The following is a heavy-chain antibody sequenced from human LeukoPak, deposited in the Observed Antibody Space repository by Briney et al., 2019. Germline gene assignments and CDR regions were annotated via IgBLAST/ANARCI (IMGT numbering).Heavy chain of an antibody. V-gene: IGHV4-61*02. CDR2: IYTSGST. Sequence: PSETLSLTCTVSGGSISSGSYYWSWIRQPAGKGLEWIGRIYTSGSTNYNPSLKSRVTISVDTSKDQFSLKLSSVTAADTAVYYCARGTYYYDSSGYQTFDYWGQGTLVTVSS. J-gene: IGHJ4*02. D-gene: IGHD3-22*01. CDR3: ARGTYYYDSSGYQTFDY. CDR1: GGSISSGSYY.